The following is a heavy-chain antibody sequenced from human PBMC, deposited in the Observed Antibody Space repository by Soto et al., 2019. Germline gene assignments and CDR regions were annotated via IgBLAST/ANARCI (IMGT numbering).Heavy chain of an antibody. Sequence: GGSLRLSCAASGFTFSGYGMHWVRQAPGKGLEWVAVISHDGSNKYYADSVKGRFTISRDNSKNTLYLQMNSLRAEDTAVYYCAKDMAAVKYNYYYGMDVWGQGTTVTVSS. D-gene: IGHD6-13*01. CDR3: AKDMAAVKYNYYYGMDV. J-gene: IGHJ6*02. CDR1: GFTFSGYG. CDR2: ISHDGSNK. V-gene: IGHV3-30*18.